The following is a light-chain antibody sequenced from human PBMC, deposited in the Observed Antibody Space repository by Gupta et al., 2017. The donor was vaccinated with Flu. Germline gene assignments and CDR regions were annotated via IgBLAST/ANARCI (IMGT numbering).Light chain of an antibody. V-gene: IGLV3-1*01. CDR1: KLGDKY. CDR2: QDS. J-gene: IGLJ1*01. CDR3: QAWDSSTALI. Sequence: SGDKLGDKYACWYQQKPGQSPVLVIYQDSKRPSGIPERFSGSNSGNTATLTISGTQAMDEADYYCQAWDSSTALIFGTGTKVTVL.